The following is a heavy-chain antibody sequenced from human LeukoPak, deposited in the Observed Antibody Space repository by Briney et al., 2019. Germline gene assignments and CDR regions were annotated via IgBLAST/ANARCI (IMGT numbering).Heavy chain of an antibody. CDR1: GFTFSSYG. V-gene: IGHV3-33*01. Sequence: GRSLRLSCAASGFTFSSYGVHWVRQAPGKGLEWVAVKWYDGSNKYYADSVKGRFTISRDNSKNTLYLQMNSLRAEDTAVYYCARDPSSYYDFWSGYYNSFDYWGQGTLVTVSS. D-gene: IGHD3-3*01. CDR3: ARDPSSYYDFWSGYYNSFDY. CDR2: KWYDGSNK. J-gene: IGHJ4*02.